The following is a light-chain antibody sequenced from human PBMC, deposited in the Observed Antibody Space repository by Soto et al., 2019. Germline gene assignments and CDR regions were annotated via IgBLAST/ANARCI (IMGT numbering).Light chain of an antibody. CDR3: QQHASSPVLT. V-gene: IGKV3-20*01. CDR2: GKL. CDR1: QTSGRNY. Sequence: EIVLTQSPGTLSLSPGETATLSGRASQTSGRNYLAWYQQKPGQAPRLLIFGKLTRATGIPDRFRGSGSGRDFTLTISRLEPEDFAVYYCQQHASSPVLTFGGGTKVEIK. J-gene: IGKJ4*01.